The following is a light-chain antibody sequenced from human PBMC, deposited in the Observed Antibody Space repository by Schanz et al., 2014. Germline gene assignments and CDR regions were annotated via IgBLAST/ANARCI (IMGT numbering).Light chain of an antibody. Sequence: EIVLTQSPATLSLSPGERATLSCRASQSVSSYLAWYQQKPGQAPRLLIYNASRGATGIPDRFSGSGSGTDFILTISRLEPEDFAVYYCQQFGGSPLTFGAGTKVDIK. V-gene: IGKV3-20*01. CDR3: QQFGGSPLT. J-gene: IGKJ4*01. CDR2: NAS. CDR1: QSVSSY.